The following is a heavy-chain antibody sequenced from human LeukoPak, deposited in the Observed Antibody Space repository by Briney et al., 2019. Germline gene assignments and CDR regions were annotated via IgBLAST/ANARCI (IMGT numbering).Heavy chain of an antibody. J-gene: IGHJ5*02. V-gene: IGHV3-48*03. CDR2: ITSSGNTM. CDR1: GFTFSSYE. Sequence: GGSLRLSCAASGFTFSSYEMNWVRQPPGKGLEWVSFITSSGNTMYYADSVKGRFTISRDNDKNSLYLQMNSLRADDTAVYYCARLRSKYWFAPWGQGTLVTVSS. CDR3: ARLRSKYWFAP. D-gene: IGHD4-11*01.